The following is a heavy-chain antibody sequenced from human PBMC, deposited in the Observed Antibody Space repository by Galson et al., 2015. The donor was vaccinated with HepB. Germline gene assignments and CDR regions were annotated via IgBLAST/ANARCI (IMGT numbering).Heavy chain of an antibody. CDR2: ISHSGGT. V-gene: IGHV4-4*02. D-gene: IGHD5-24*01. CDR3: AKFTRDVNSSFFWFDP. J-gene: IGHJ5*02. CDR1: GGSITTNTW. Sequence: ETLSLTCTISGGSITTNTWWSWVRQPPGKGLEWIGEISHSGGTNYKSSLRGRVTILIDESKTQFSLKLTSVTAADTATYYCAKFTRDVNSSFFWFDPWGQGTLVTVSS.